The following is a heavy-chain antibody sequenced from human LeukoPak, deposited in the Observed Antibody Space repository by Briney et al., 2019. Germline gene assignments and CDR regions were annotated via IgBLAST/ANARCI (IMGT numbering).Heavy chain of an antibody. V-gene: IGHV3-53*04. CDR3: ASRITIFGVAYDY. J-gene: IGHJ4*02. D-gene: IGHD3-3*01. CDR2: IYSGGST. CDR1: GFTVSSNH. Sequence: AGGSLRLSCAASGFTVSSNHMSWVRQAPGKGLEWVSVIYSGGSTYYADSVKGRFTISRHNSKNTLYLQMNSLRAEDTAVYYCASRITIFGVAYDYWGQGTLVTVSS.